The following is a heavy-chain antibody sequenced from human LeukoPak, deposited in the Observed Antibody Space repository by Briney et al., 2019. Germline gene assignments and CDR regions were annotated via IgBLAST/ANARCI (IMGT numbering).Heavy chain of an antibody. CDR1: GSTFSIAW. J-gene: IGHJ4*02. CDR3: TTGYGSTWYG. V-gene: IGHV3-15*01. D-gene: IGHD6-13*01. Sequence: GGSLRLSCAASGSTFSIAWMNWVRQTPGMGLEWVGHIKSKIDGGTTDYAEPVKSRFTISRDDSKNTVYLQMNSLKTEDTAVYYCTTGYGSTWYGWGQGTLVTVSS. CDR2: IKSKIDGGTT.